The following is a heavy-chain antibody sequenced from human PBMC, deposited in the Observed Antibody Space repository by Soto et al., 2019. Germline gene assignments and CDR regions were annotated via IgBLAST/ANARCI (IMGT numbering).Heavy chain of an antibody. V-gene: IGHV3-66*01. Sequence: PGGSLRLSCAASGFTVSSNYMGWVRQAPGKGLECVSVIYSGATTYYADSLKGRFTISRDTSGNTLYLQMNSLRAEDTAVYYCSRDLGYCVGGSCYGLAYWGQGPLVTVSS. CDR3: SRDLGYCVGGSCYGLAY. J-gene: IGHJ4*02. CDR1: GFTVSSNY. CDR2: IYSGATT. D-gene: IGHD2-15*01.